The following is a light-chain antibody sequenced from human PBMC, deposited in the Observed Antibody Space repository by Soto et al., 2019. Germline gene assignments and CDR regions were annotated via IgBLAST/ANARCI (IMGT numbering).Light chain of an antibody. CDR3: QQSNNTPYT. CDR2: AAS. CDR1: QSISKY. Sequence: DIQMTQSPPSLSASVGDRVTITCRASQSISKYLNWYQQKPGRAPKLLIYAASNLQSGVPSRFSGSGSGADITLTISSLQPEDFATYYCQQSNNTPYTCGQGTTLEIK. V-gene: IGKV1-39*01. J-gene: IGKJ2*01.